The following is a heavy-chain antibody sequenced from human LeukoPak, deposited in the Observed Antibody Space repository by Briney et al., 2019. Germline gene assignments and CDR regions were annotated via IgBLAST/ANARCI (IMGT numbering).Heavy chain of an antibody. V-gene: IGHV4-39*07. CDR1: GGSISSSSYY. J-gene: IGHJ6*02. CDR3: ARARGHSGSPSNKYGMDV. Sequence: SSETLSLTCTVSGGSISSSSYYWGWIRQPPGKGLEWIGSIYYSGSTYYNPSLKSRVTISVDTSKNQFSLKLSSVTAADTAVYYCARARGHSGSPSNKYGMDVWGQGTTVTVSS. CDR2: IYYSGST. D-gene: IGHD1-26*01.